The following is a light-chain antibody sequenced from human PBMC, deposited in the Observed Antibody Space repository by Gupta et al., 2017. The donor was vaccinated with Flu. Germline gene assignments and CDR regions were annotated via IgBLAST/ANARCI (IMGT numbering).Light chain of an antibody. Sequence: QSPATLSLSPGERATRSCRASQSVSSNLAWDQQKPGQAPRLLIYDAYNRDTGIQARFSGSGSGTDFTLTSSSRETEDFEVYDCQQHNGVTFGGGTKVEIK. CDR3: QQHNGVT. V-gene: IGKV3-11*01. J-gene: IGKJ4*01. CDR2: DAY. CDR1: QSVSSN.